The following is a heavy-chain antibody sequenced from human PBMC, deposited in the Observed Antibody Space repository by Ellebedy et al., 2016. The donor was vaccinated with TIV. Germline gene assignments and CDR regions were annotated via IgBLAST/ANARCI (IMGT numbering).Heavy chain of an antibody. CDR2: IQSGDNT. J-gene: IGHJ6*02. D-gene: IGHD3-10*01. Sequence: GESLKISXAVSGFTVSGFYMNWVRQAPGKGLEWVSVIQSGDNTYYADSVKGRFTISRDNAKSSLYLQMNSLRAEDTAVYYCANDFGSPRGLDVWGQGTTVTVSS. V-gene: IGHV3-53*01. CDR1: GFTVSGFY. CDR3: ANDFGSPRGLDV.